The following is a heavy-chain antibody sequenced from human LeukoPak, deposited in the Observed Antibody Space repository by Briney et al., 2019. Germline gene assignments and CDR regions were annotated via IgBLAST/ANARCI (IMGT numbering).Heavy chain of an antibody. V-gene: IGHV3-53*01. J-gene: IGHJ3*02. CDR1: GFTVSSNC. Sequence: GGSLRLSCAAAGFTVSSNCMSWVRQAPGKGLEWVSVIYSGGGTYYADSVKGRFTISRDNSKNTLYLQMNSLRAEDTAVYYCANTTAMVLDDAFDIWGQGTMVTVSS. D-gene: IGHD5-18*01. CDR2: IYSGGGT. CDR3: ANTTAMVLDDAFDI.